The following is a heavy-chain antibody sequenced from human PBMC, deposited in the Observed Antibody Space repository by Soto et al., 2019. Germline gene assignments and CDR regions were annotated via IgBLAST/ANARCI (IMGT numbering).Heavy chain of an antibody. CDR3: TRVSSSWSYYFDY. CDR2: IRSKAYGGTT. CDR1: GFTFGDYA. V-gene: IGHV3-49*03. Sequence: GGSLRLSCTASGFTFGDYAMSWFRQAPGKGLEWVGFIRSKAYGGTTEYAASVKGRFTISRDDSKSIAYLQMNSLKTEDTAVYYCTRVSSSWSYYFDYWGQGTLVTVSS. J-gene: IGHJ4*02. D-gene: IGHD6-13*01.